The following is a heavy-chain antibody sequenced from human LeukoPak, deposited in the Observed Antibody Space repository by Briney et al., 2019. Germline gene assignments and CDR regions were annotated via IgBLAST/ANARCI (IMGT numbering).Heavy chain of an antibody. Sequence: GGSLRLSCAASGFSFRNYDMQWVRHVIGKGLEWVSGIGTAGDPYYAGSVRCRFTISRDNAKSSFYLQMNSLRAGDTAVYFCARNVDSPMARYFDLWGRGTLVTVSS. CDR3: ARNVDSPMARYFDL. J-gene: IGHJ2*01. D-gene: IGHD5-18*01. CDR2: IGTAGDP. CDR1: GFSFRNYD. V-gene: IGHV3-13*05.